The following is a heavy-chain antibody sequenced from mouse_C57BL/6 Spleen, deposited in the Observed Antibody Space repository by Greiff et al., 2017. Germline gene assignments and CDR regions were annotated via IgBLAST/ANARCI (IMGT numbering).Heavy chain of an antibody. V-gene: IGHV1-53*01. CDR1: GYTFTSYW. Sequence: QVQLQQPGTELVKPGASVKLSCKASGYTFTSYWMHWVKQRPGQGLEWIGNINPSNGGTNYNEKFKGKATLTADKSSSTAYMQLSSLTSEDSAVYYGARSGDSYYGRAMDYWGQGTSVTVSS. CDR3: ARSGDSYYGRAMDY. J-gene: IGHJ4*01. CDR2: INPSNGGT. D-gene: IGHD2-3*01.